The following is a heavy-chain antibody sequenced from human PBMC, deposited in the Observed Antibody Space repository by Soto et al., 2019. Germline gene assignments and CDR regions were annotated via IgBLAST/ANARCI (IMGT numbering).Heavy chain of an antibody. V-gene: IGHV5-10-1*01. CDR3: ARRLSGPKEEYNAYYFYGLDV. Sequence: PGESLKISCQASGYRLSNYWITWVRQRPWKGLEWMGKIPPTHPYYNNTPSRQGHVSISADTSTNTPYLHWSSLKPSDTAVYYCARRLSGPKEEYNAYYFYGLDVWGQGTTVTVSS. CDR1: GYRLSNYW. J-gene: IGHJ6*01. D-gene: IGHD1-1*01. CDR2: IPPTHPYY.